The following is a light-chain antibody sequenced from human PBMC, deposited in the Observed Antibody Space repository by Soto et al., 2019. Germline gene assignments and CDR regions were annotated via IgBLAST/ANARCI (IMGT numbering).Light chain of an antibody. V-gene: IGKV3-15*01. CDR2: DAS. Sequence: EIVITQSPATLSVSPGETATLSCRASHSVGTKLAWYQQRPGQAPRLLISDASTRATSISARFSGSGSVTQFTLTISSLQSEDIALYYCHQYSKWPQTFGQGNKVEMK. J-gene: IGKJ1*01. CDR1: HSVGTK. CDR3: HQYSKWPQT.